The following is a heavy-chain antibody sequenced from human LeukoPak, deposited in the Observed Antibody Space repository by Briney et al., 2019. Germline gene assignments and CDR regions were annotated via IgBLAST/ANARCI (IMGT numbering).Heavy chain of an antibody. V-gene: IGHV3-23*01. J-gene: IGHJ3*02. CDR1: GFSFANYA. Sequence: GGSLRLSCAASGFSFANYAMAWVRQAPGMGLNWVTGITGNGATTYYADSVKGRFTISRDNSKNTLYLQMNSLRVEDTAVYYCAKVEDAFDIWGQGTMVTVSS. CDR2: ITGNGATT. CDR3: AKVEDAFDI. D-gene: IGHD1-1*01.